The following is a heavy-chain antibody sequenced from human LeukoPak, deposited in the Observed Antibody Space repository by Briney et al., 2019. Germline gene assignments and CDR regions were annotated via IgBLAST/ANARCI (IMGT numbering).Heavy chain of an antibody. CDR3: AREDEQLRWFDP. CDR2: ISSSSSCI. D-gene: IGHD6-19*01. CDR1: GFTFSSYS. V-gene: IGHV3-21*01. Sequence: GGSLRLSCAASGFTFSSYSMNWVRQAPGKGLEWVSYISSSSSCIYYADSVKGRFIISRDNAKNSLYLQMNSLRAEDTAVYYCAREDEQLRWFDPWGQGTLVTVSS. J-gene: IGHJ5*02.